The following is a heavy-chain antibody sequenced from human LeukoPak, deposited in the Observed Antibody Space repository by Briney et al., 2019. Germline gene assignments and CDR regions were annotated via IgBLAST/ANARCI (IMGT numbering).Heavy chain of an antibody. Sequence: GESLKISCKGSGYSFTSYWIGWVRQMPGKGLEWMGIIYPGDSDTRYSPSFQGQVTILADKSISTAYLQWSSLKASDTAMYYCARPYIKSSVYSYGYGYWGQGTLVTVSS. J-gene: IGHJ4*02. V-gene: IGHV5-51*01. CDR2: IYPGDSDT. CDR3: ARPYIKSSVYSYGYGY. D-gene: IGHD5-18*01. CDR1: GYSFTSYW.